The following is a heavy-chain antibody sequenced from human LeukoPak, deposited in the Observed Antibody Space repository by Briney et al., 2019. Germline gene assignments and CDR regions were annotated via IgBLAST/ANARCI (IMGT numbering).Heavy chain of an antibody. J-gene: IGHJ3*02. CDR2: IHSSGTT. CDR3: ARVLGAFDI. CDR1: GGSVSSGHYC. V-gene: IGHV4-30-4*08. Sequence: SETLSLTCTVSGGSVSSGHYCWSWIRQHPGKGLEWIGYIHSSGTTYYNPSLKSRVTISVYTSKNQFSLKLISVTAADTAVYYCARVLGAFDIWGQGTMVTVSS.